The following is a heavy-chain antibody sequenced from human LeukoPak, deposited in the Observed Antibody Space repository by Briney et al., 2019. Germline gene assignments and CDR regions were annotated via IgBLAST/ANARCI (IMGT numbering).Heavy chain of an antibody. CDR3: ARCVTGWPNWFAP. Sequence: PGGSLRLSCITSGFTFSAYAMTWVRQAPGQGPEWISSIDGSGDKTYYGDFVRGRFTISRDNSKNTLYLQLNGLRVEDTAIYYCARCVTGWPNWFAPWGQGTLVTVSS. CDR1: GFTFSAYA. CDR2: IDGSGDKT. J-gene: IGHJ5*02. D-gene: IGHD6-19*01. V-gene: IGHV3-23*01.